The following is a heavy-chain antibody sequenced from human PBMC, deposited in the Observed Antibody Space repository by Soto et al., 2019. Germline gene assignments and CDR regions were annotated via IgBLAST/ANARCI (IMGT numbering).Heavy chain of an antibody. D-gene: IGHD1-1*01. CDR3: ARAGNWRLDY. CDR1: GDSVSESSDS. CDR2: TNYGSKWSY. Sequence: SQTLSLTCAISGDSVSESSDSWDWISQSPSRGLEWQGRTNYGSKWSYAYEESVRRRITSRADTSKNQCCQHLTSLTAVDSAVYDCARAGNWRLDYGGQGGRVPVAS. V-gene: IGHV6-1*01. J-gene: IGHJ4*02.